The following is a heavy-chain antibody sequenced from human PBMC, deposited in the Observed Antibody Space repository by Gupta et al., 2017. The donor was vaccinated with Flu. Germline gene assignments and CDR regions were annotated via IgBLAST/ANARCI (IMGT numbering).Heavy chain of an antibody. CDR2: MNPNRGNT. V-gene: IGHV1-8*01. CDR1: GYILSTHD. D-gene: IGHD3-16*01. Sequence: VQLVLSGHAVTKPGASVKVFCSASGYILSTHDINWVRQATGQGLEWMGWMNPNRGNTGYAQRFEGRVTMAKNTSTTTVYMELSSLRAEDTAVYYCARSGGSFDSWGQGTLVTVSS. CDR3: ARSGGSFDS. J-gene: IGHJ4*02.